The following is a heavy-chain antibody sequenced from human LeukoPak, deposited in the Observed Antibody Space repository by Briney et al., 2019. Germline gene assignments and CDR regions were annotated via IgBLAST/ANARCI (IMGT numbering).Heavy chain of an antibody. CDR2: INHSGST. Sequence: SETLSLTCAVYGGSFSGYYWSWIRQPPGKGLEWIGEINHSGSTNYNPSLKSRVTISVDTSKNQFSLKLSSVTAADTAVYYCARPERRWISDAFDIWGQGTMVTVSS. CDR1: GGSFSGYY. J-gene: IGHJ3*02. V-gene: IGHV4-34*01. D-gene: IGHD5-12*01. CDR3: ARPERRWISDAFDI.